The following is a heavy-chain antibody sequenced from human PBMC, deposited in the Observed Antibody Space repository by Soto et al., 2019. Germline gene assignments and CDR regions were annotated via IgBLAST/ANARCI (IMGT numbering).Heavy chain of an antibody. CDR1: GFTFSSYA. CDR3: ARDLGIAARYYYYYGMDV. V-gene: IGHV3-30-3*01. CDR2: ISYDGSNK. D-gene: IGHD6-6*01. J-gene: IGHJ6*02. Sequence: PGGSLRLSCAASGFTFSSYAMHWVRQAPGKGLEWVAVISYDGSNKYYADSVKGRFTISRDNSKNTLYLQMNSLRAGDTAVYYCARDLGIAARYYYYYGMDVWGQGTTVTVSS.